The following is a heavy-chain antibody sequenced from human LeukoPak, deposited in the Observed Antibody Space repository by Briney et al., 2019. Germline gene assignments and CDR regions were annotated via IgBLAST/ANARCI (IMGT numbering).Heavy chain of an antibody. CDR1: GYTFTSYD. J-gene: IGHJ4*02. D-gene: IGHD3-9*01. V-gene: IGHV1-8*01. CDR3: ARGPSELRYFDWLL. Sequence: ASVKVSCKASGYTFTSYDIIWVRQATGQGLEWMGWMNPNSGNTGYAQKFQGRVTMTRNTFISTAYMELSSLRSEDTAVYYCARGPSELRYFDWLLWGQGTLVTVSS. CDR2: MNPNSGNT.